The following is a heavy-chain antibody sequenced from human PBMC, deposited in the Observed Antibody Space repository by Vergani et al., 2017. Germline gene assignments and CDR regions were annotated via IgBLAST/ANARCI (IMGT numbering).Heavy chain of an antibody. CDR1: GVSVTDYN. J-gene: IGHJ3*01. V-gene: IGHV4-59*02. D-gene: IGHD2-21*01. CDR3: ARDGGEYDKDALDV. CDR2: LSTTGGA. Sequence: QVKLQESGPGLVKPSETLSLTCTVFGVSVTDYNCNWIRQAPGKGLEWIGSLSTTGGATHASHNPSLKSRVSISVDTSKSQFSLRLTSVTAADSASYYCARDGGEYDKDALDVWGQGTKVTVTS.